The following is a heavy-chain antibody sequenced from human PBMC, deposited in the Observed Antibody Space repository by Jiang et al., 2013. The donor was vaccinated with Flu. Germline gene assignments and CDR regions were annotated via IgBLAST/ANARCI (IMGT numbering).Heavy chain of an antibody. J-gene: IGHJ4*02. Sequence: VSCKASGGTFSNYAVSWVRQAPGHGLEWLGRIIPFLGVTNYAQKFQARVTISADKSTGTAYMDLGSLTSEDTALYYCSRDQLEGFGGVDYWGQGTLVTVSS. CDR2: IIPFLGVT. D-gene: IGHD3-10*01. CDR1: GGTFSNYA. V-gene: IGHV1-69*04. CDR3: SRDQLEGFGGVDY.